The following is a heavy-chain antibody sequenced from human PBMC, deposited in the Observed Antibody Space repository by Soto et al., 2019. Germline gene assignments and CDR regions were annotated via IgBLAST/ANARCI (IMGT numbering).Heavy chain of an antibody. Sequence: VQLVQSGAEVKKPGSSVKVSCKASGGTFSSYAISWVRQAPGQGLEWMGGIIPIFGTANYAQKFQGRVTITADESTSTAYMELSSLRSEDTAVYYCARVGYYDSSGYYGHFDYWGQGTLVTVSS. V-gene: IGHV1-69*01. CDR1: GGTFSSYA. D-gene: IGHD3-22*01. J-gene: IGHJ4*02. CDR2: IIPIFGTA. CDR3: ARVGYYDSSGYYGHFDY.